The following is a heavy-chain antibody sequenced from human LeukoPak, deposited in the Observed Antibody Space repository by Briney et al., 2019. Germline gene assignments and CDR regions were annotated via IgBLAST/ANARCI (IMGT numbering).Heavy chain of an antibody. CDR2: INPISGAT. J-gene: IGHJ4*02. CDR1: GYTFTRYY. Sequence: GASVKVSCETSGYTFTRYYMQWVRQAPGHGLEWMGIINPISGATDYAQKFQGRVTMTRDTSTSTVYMELSSLRSEDTAMYYCARLPYRDGVAQDYWGQGTLVTVSP. CDR3: ARLPYRDGVAQDY. D-gene: IGHD3-16*02. V-gene: IGHV1-46*01.